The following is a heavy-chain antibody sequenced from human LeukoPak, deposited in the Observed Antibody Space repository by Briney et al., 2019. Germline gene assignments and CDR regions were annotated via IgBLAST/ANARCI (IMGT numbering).Heavy chain of an antibody. Sequence: AETLSLTCTVSGGSISSYYWSWIRQPPGKGLEGIGYIYTSGSTKYNPYLKSRVTMSVDKSKKQFSMKRSSVTAAHNIGDYSRGPIRDGYNDYYYYYLDVWGKGPTVTVSS. CDR1: GGSISSYY. D-gene: IGHD5-24*01. V-gene: IGHV4-4*09. CDR3: RGPIRDGYNDYYYYYLDV. J-gene: IGHJ6*03. CDR2: IYTSGST.